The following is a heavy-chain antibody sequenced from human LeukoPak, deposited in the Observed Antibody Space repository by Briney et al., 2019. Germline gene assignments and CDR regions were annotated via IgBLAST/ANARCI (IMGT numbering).Heavy chain of an antibody. J-gene: IGHJ4*02. Sequence: GGTLRLSCAASGFTFSHYGMNWVRHTPGKGLEWVSGIRSNGITTYYADSVKGRFTTSRDNSKNTVYLQMNSLRAEDTAIYYCAKAPGDYYYFDYWGQGTLVTVSS. CDR2: IRSNGITT. CDR3: AKAPGDYYYFDY. CDR1: GFTFSHYG. V-gene: IGHV3-23*01. D-gene: IGHD7-27*01.